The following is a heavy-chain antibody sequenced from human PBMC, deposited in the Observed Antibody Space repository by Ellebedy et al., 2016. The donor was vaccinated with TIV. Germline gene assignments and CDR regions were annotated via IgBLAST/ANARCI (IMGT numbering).Heavy chain of an antibody. J-gene: IGHJ4*02. V-gene: IGHV3-74*01. D-gene: IGHD3-10*01. CDR1: GFTFSSYW. CDR3: ARRPYGSGLDY. Sequence: GESLKISXAASGFTFSSYWMHWVRQAPGKGLVWVSRINSDGSSTSYADSVKGRFTISRDNAKNTLYLQMNSLRAEDTAVYYCARRPYGSGLDYWGQGTLVTVSS. CDR2: INSDGSST.